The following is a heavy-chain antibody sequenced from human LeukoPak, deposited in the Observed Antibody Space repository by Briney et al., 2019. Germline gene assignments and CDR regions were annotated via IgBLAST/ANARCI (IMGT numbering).Heavy chain of an antibody. CDR1: GFTFSRSA. V-gene: IGHV3-23*01. Sequence: GGSLRLSCAASGFTFSRSAMTWVRQTPGKGLDWVSRISSSGNTYYADSVKGRFTISRDNSKNMLYLQVNSLRAEDTAVYYCVKGRISEDGLDVWGQGTLVTVSS. J-gene: IGHJ4*02. CDR3: VKGRISEDGLDV. D-gene: IGHD6-13*01. CDR2: ISSSGNT.